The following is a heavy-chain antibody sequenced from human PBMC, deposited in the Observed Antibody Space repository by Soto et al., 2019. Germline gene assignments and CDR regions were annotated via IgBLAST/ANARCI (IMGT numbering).Heavy chain of an antibody. Sequence: EVQLVESGGGLVKPGGSLRLSCAASGFTFSSYNMNWVRQAPGKGLEWVSSISSSGSFIYYADSVKGRFTISRDNAKNSVYLHMSSLRAEGTAVYYCAREPVVVVPSGLDVWGQGTTVTVSS. J-gene: IGHJ6*02. CDR1: GFTFSSYN. CDR3: AREPVVVVPSGLDV. D-gene: IGHD2-2*01. CDR2: ISSSGSFI. V-gene: IGHV3-21*01.